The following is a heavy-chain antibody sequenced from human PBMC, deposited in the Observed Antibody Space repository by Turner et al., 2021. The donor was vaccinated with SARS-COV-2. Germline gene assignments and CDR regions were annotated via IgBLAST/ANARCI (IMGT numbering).Heavy chain of an antibody. CDR2: IWYDGSKK. V-gene: IGHV3-33*01. D-gene: IGHD5-18*01. J-gene: IGHJ4*02. CDR1: GFTFSSYG. Sequence: QVQLVESGGGVVQPGRSLRLSCAASGFTFSSYGMHWVRQAQGKGLEWVAVIWYDGSKKYYADTVKGRFTITRDNYKNTLYMQMNSLRAEDTAVYYCAREGTAMVQNFDYWGQGTLVTVSS. CDR3: AREGTAMVQNFDY.